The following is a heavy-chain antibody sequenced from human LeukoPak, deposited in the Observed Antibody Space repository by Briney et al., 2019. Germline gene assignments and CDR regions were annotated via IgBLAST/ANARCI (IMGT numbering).Heavy chain of an antibody. D-gene: IGHD3-22*01. Sequence: GGSLRLSCAASGFTFSAHNMNWVRQAPGEGLEWLSFIRGSGTTIYYADSVKGRFTISRDNTNNSLFLHMNHLRAEDTAVYYCVRDSYDSSGQYYFDLWGQGTMVTVSS. CDR2: IRGSGTTI. CDR1: GFTFSAHN. V-gene: IGHV3-48*04. CDR3: VRDSYDSSGQYYFDL. J-gene: IGHJ4*02.